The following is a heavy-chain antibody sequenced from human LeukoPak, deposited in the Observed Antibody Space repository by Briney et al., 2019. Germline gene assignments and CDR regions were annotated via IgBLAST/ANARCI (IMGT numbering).Heavy chain of an antibody. CDR2: INPNSGGT. V-gene: IGHV1-2*02. Sequence: ASVKVSCKASGYTFTGYYMHWVRQAPGQGLEWMGWINPNSGGTNYAQKFQGRATMTRDTSISTAYMELSRLRSDDTAVYYCARDRARRIQLWLPLDYWGQGTLVTVSS. D-gene: IGHD5-18*01. J-gene: IGHJ4*02. CDR3: ARDRARRIQLWLPLDY. CDR1: GYTFTGYY.